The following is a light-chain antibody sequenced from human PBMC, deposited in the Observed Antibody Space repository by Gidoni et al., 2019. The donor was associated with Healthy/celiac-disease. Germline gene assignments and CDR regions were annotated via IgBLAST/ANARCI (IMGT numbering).Light chain of an antibody. J-gene: IGKJ5*01. V-gene: IGKV1-33*01. CDR2: DAS. CDR3: QQYDTT. CDR1: QDISNY. Sequence: DIQMTQSPSSLSASVGDRVTITCQASQDISNYLNWYQQKPGKDPKLLIYDASNLETGVPSRFSGSGSGTDFTFTISSLQPEDIATYYCQQYDTTFGQGTRLEIK.